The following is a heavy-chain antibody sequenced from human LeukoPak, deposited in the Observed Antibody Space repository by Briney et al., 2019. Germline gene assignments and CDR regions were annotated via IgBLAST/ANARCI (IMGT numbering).Heavy chain of an antibody. V-gene: IGHV1-18*01. Sequence: ASVKVSCKASGYTFTNYGISWVRQAPGQGLEWMGWINAYNGNTNYAQKLQGRVTMTTDTSTSTAYMELRSLRSDDTAVYYCATDSGSWRRVEYWGQGTLVTVSS. CDR2: INAYNGNT. CDR1: GYTFTNYG. D-gene: IGHD1-26*01. CDR3: ATDSGSWRRVEY. J-gene: IGHJ4*02.